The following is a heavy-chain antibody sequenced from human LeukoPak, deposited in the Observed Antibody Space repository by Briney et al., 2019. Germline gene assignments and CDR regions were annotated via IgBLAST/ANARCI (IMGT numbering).Heavy chain of an antibody. D-gene: IGHD6-19*01. Sequence: GGSLRLSCAASGFTFNIYGTHWVRQAPGKGLEWVAVIWYDGSNKYYADSVKGRFTISRDNSKNTLYLQMNSLRAEDTAVYYCARDSPYSSGWYDAFDIWGQGTMVTVSS. CDR2: IWYDGSNK. CDR1: GFTFNIYG. V-gene: IGHV3-33*01. J-gene: IGHJ3*02. CDR3: ARDSPYSSGWYDAFDI.